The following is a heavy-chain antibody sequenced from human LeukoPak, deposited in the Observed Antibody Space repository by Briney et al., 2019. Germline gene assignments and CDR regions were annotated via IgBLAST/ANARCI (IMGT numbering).Heavy chain of an antibody. CDR2: ISSSSSYI. D-gene: IGHD3-22*01. J-gene: IGHJ4*02. CDR1: GFTFSSYS. Sequence: PGGSLRLSCAASGFTFSSYSMNWVRQAPGKGLEWVSSISSSSSYIYYADSVKGRFTISRDNAKNSLYLQMNSLRAEDTAVYYCARDNADYYDSSGYWRWGQGTPVTVSS. CDR3: ARDNADYYDSSGYWR. V-gene: IGHV3-21*01.